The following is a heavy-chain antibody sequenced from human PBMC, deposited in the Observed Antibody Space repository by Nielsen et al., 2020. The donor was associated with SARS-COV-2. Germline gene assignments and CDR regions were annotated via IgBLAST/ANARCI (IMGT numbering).Heavy chain of an antibody. D-gene: IGHD2-15*01. Sequence: LKISCAASGFTFSSYSMNWVRQAPGKGLEWVSYISSSSSTIYYADSVKGRFTISRDNAKNSLYLQMNSLRAEDTAVYYCARPVVVAARVYYYMDVWGKGTTVTVSS. V-gene: IGHV3-48*04. CDR2: ISSSSSTI. CDR1: GFTFSSYS. J-gene: IGHJ6*03. CDR3: ARPVVVAARVYYYMDV.